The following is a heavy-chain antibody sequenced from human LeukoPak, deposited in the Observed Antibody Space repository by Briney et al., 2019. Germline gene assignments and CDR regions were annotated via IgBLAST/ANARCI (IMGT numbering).Heavy chain of an antibody. CDR3: ARDKEIVVVPAATLDY. V-gene: IGHV3-30*03. Sequence: PGGSLRLSCAASGFTFSTFGMNWVRQAPGKGLEWVAVTSYDGSHTYYADSVKGRFIISRDNSKNTVYLQMNSLRVEDTAVYYCARDKEIVVVPAATLDYWGQGTLVTVSS. CDR2: TSYDGSHT. CDR1: GFTFSTFG. D-gene: IGHD2-2*01. J-gene: IGHJ4*02.